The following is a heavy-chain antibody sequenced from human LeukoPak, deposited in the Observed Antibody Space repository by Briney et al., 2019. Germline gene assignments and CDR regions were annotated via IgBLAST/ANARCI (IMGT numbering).Heavy chain of an antibody. J-gene: IGHJ2*01. CDR3: ARRMTTVTTRYFDL. V-gene: IGHV1-8*03. Sequence: AASVKVSCKASGYTFTSYDINWVRQATGQGLEWMGWMNPNSGNTGYAQKFQGRVTITRNTSISTAYMELSSLRSEDTALYYCARRMTTVTTRYFDLWGRGTLVTVSS. D-gene: IGHD4-17*01. CDR2: MNPNSGNT. CDR1: GYTFTSYD.